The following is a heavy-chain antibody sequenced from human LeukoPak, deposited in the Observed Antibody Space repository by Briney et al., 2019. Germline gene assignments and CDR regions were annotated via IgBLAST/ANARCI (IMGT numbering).Heavy chain of an antibody. D-gene: IGHD3-10*01. CDR2: IYHSGST. CDR3: ASGLLWFGELLSGWFDP. Sequence: SETLSLTCTVSVYSISSGYYWGWIRQPPGKGLEWIGSIYHSGSTYYNPSLKSRVTISVDTSKNQFSLKLSSVTAADTAVYYCASGLLWFGELLSGWFDPWGQGTLVTVSS. J-gene: IGHJ5*02. CDR1: VYSISSGYY. V-gene: IGHV4-38-2*02.